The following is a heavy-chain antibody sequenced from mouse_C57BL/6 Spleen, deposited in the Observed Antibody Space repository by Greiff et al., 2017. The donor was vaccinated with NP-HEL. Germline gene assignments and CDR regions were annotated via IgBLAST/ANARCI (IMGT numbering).Heavy chain of an antibody. V-gene: IGHV1-52*01. D-gene: IGHD1-1*01. CDR3: ARDLYYYGSKFAY. J-gene: IGHJ3*01. CDR2: IDPSDSET. Sequence: QVQLQQPGAELVRPGSSVKLSCKASGYTFTSYWMHWVKQRPIQGLEWIGNIDPSDSETHYNQKFKDKATLTVDKSSSTAYMQLISLTSEDSAVYYCARDLYYYGSKFAYWGQGTLVTVSA. CDR1: GYTFTSYW.